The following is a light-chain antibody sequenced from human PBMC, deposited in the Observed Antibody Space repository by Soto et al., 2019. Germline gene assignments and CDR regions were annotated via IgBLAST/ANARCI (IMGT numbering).Light chain of an antibody. V-gene: IGKV1-12*01. J-gene: IGKJ4*01. CDR2: AAS. CDR1: QGLGNW. CDR3: QQANSFPRI. Sequence: DIQMTQSPSSVSASVGDRVTITCRASQGLGNWIAWYQQKPGKAPKLLIYAASSVQSGVPSRFSGSGCGTDFNLSISSLQPEDFATYDCQQANSFPRIFGGGTKVE.